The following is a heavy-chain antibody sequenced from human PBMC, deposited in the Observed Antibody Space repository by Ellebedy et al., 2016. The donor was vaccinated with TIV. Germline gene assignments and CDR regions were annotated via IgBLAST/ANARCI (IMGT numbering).Heavy chain of an antibody. CDR1: GFTFSSYG. CDR2: ISYDGSNK. CDR3: AKGHAPRILGATRGLVDY. V-gene: IGHV3-30*18. J-gene: IGHJ4*02. D-gene: IGHD1-26*01. Sequence: GGSLRLSXAASGFTFSSYGMHWVRQAPGKGLEWVAVISYDGSNKYYADSVKGRFTISRDNSKNTLYLQMNSLRAEDTAVYYCAKGHAPRILGATRGLVDYWGQGTLVTVSS.